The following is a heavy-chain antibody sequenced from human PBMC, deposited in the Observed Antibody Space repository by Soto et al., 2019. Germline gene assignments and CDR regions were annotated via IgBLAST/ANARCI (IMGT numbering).Heavy chain of an antibody. D-gene: IGHD3-22*01. CDR3: ARAGSPFDSDSSGYWGFDH. Sequence: GGSLRLSCVASGFAVSNNYMNWVRQAPGKGLEWVSVVYSGGTTYYADSVRGRFTVSRDDSKNTLFLQMSSLRAEDTAVYYCARAGSPFDSDSSGYWGFDHWGQGTLVTVSS. V-gene: IGHV3-53*01. CDR1: GFAVSNNY. J-gene: IGHJ4*02. CDR2: VYSGGTT.